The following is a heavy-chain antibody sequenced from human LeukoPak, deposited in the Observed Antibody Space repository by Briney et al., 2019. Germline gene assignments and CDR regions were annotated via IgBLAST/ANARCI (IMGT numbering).Heavy chain of an antibody. D-gene: IGHD3-10*01. V-gene: IGHV3-30-3*01. CDR2: MSYDEYNK. J-gene: IGHJ4*02. CDR1: GFTFSNYA. Sequence: GRSLRLSCAASGFTFSNYAMHWVRQAPGKGLEWVAVMSYDEYNKYYADSVKGRFTISRDNSKNTLYLQMDSLRGEDTAVYYCARDPGSNYYGSGSYLVYWGQGTLVTVSS. CDR3: ARDPGSNYYGSGSYLVY.